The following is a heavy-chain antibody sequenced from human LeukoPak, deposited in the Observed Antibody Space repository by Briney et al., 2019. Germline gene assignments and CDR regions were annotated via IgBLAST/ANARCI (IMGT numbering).Heavy chain of an antibody. Sequence: ASVKVSCKAPGGTFSSYAISWVRQAPGQGLEWMGRIIPILGIANYAQKFQGRVTITADKSTSTAYMELSSLRSEDTAVYYCARDHEGGWFDPWGQGTLVTVSS. CDR1: GGTFSSYA. CDR2: IIPILGIA. V-gene: IGHV1-69*04. CDR3: ARDHEGGWFDP. D-gene: IGHD3-16*01. J-gene: IGHJ5*02.